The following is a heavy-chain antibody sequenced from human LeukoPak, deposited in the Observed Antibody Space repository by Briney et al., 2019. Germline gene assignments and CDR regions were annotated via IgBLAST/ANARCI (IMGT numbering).Heavy chain of an antibody. Sequence: PSETLSLTCTVSGGSISSSSYYWGWIRQPPGKGLEWIGSIYYSGSTYYNPSLKSRVTISVDTSKNQFSLKLSSVTAADTAVYSCASPAVAGYYYYYYYMDVWGKGTTVTVSS. CDR1: GGSISSSSYY. V-gene: IGHV4-39*01. CDR2: IYYSGST. D-gene: IGHD6-19*01. J-gene: IGHJ6*03. CDR3: ASPAVAGYYYYYYYMDV.